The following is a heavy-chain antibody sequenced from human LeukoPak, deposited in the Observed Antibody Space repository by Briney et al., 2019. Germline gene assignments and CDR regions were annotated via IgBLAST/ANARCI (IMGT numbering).Heavy chain of an antibody. Sequence: SETLSLTCTVSGGSISSSSYYWDWIRQPPGKGLEWIGSIYYGGSTYYNPSLKSRVTISVDTSKNQFSLKLSSVTAADTAMYYCARKYCSGGDCYSNYWGQGTLVTVSS. V-gene: IGHV4-39*01. CDR3: ARKYCSGGDCYSNY. D-gene: IGHD2-15*01. J-gene: IGHJ4*02. CDR2: IYYGGST. CDR1: GGSISSSSYY.